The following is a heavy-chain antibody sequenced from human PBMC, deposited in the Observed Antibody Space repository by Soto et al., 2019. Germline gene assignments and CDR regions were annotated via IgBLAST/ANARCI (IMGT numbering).Heavy chain of an antibody. CDR3: AREGSVAGRKFDP. J-gene: IGHJ5*02. D-gene: IGHD6-19*01. CDR2: IYYSGST. Sequence: PSETLSLTCTVSGGSISSSSYYWSWIRQPPWKGLEWIGSIYYSGSTYYNPSLKSRVTISVDTSKNQFSLKLSSVTAADTAVYYCAREGSVAGRKFDPWGQGXLVTVSS. V-gene: IGHV4-39*02. CDR1: GGSISSSSYY.